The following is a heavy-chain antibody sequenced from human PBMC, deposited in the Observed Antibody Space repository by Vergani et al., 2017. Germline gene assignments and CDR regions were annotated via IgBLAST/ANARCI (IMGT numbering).Heavy chain of an antibody. J-gene: IGHJ4*02. CDR2: ISSSSSYI. Sequence: EVQLVESGGGLVKPGGSLRLSCAASGFTFSSYSMNWVRQAPGKGLEWVSSISSSSSYIDYADSVKGRFTISRDNAKNSLYLQMNSLRAEDTAVYYCARGPYGDYVNWGQGTLVTVSS. D-gene: IGHD4-17*01. CDR3: ARGPYGDYVN. V-gene: IGHV3-21*01. CDR1: GFTFSSYS.